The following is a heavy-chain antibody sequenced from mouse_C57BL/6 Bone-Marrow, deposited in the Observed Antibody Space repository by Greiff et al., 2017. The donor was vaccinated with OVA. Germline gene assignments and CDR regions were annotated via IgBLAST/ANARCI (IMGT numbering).Heavy chain of an antibody. J-gene: IGHJ2*01. CDR2: INPSSGYT. V-gene: IGHV1-7*01. CDR3: ARSYYSNYGDY. Sequence: VQRVESGAELAKPGASVKLSCKASGYTFTSYWMHWVKQRPGQGLEWIGYINPSSGYTKYNQKFKDKATLTADKSSSTAYMQLSSLTYEDSAVYYCARSYYSNYGDYWGQGTTLTGSS. D-gene: IGHD2-5*01. CDR1: GYTFTSYW.